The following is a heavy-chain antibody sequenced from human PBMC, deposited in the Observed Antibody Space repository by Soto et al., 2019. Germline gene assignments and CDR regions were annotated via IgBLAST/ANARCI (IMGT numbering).Heavy chain of an antibody. V-gene: IGHV1-69*01. CDR1: GGTFSSYA. D-gene: IGHD6-19*01. CDR2: IIPIFGTA. CDR3: ARGLGEKNPRYSSGPG. J-gene: IGHJ4*02. Sequence: QVQLVQSGAEVKKPGSSVKVSCKASGGTFSSYAISWVRQAPGQGLEWMGGIIPIFGTANYAQKFQGRVTITADESTRTAYMELSSMRSEDTAVYYCARGLGEKNPRYSSGPGWGQGTLVTVSS.